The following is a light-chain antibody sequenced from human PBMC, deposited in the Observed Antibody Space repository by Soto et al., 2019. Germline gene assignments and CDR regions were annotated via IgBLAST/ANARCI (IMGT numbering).Light chain of an antibody. CDR1: QNVINNY. CDR2: VAS. V-gene: IGKV3-20*01. CDR3: QQFSSYPLT. J-gene: IGKJ4*01. Sequence: EIVLTQSPDTLSLSPGESATLSCRASQNVINNYLAWYQHKPGQAPRLLIYVASRRATGIPDRFSGSGSGTEFTLTISRLEPEDFAVYYCQQFSSYPLTFGGGTKVDIK.